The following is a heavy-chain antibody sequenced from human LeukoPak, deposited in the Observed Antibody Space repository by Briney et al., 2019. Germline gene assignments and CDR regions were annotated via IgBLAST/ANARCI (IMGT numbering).Heavy chain of an antibody. CDR2: ISSSSGTI. Sequence: GGSLRLSCAASGFTFSTYNMTWVRQPPGKGLEWVSCISSSSGTIYYADSVQGRFTISRDNAKNSLYLQMNSLRAEDTAVYYCARRLTASGKHYFDYWGQGTLVTVSS. J-gene: IGHJ4*02. D-gene: IGHD6-13*01. V-gene: IGHV3-48*01. CDR3: ARRLTASGKHYFDY. CDR1: GFTFSTYN.